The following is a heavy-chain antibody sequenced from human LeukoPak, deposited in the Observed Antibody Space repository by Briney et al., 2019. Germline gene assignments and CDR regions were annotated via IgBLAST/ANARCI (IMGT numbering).Heavy chain of an antibody. D-gene: IGHD5-24*01. CDR2: ISSSGSTM. Sequence: GGSLRLSCATSGFIFSDYYMSWIRQAPGKGLEWVSYISSSGSTMYYTDSVKGRFTISRDNAKDSLYLQMNSLRAEDTAVYYCAREKRWLQFSGAFDIWGQGTMVTVSS. CDR3: AREKRWLQFSGAFDI. J-gene: IGHJ3*02. CDR1: GFIFSDYY. V-gene: IGHV3-11*04.